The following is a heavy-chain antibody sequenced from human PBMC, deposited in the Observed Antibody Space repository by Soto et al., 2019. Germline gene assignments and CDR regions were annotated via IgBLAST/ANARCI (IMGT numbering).Heavy chain of an antibody. CDR1: ADTFNSYS. V-gene: IGHV1-69*01. CDR3: ARSLEGTTVTNWFDS. D-gene: IGHD4-17*01. CDR2: ITPVFGTA. J-gene: IGHJ5*01. Sequence: QVQLVQSGAEVKKPGSSVKVSCKASADTFNSYSLSWLIQAPGQRLEWMGGITPVFGTADYAQSFEDRLTITADDSTSTVYMELSSLRSDDTAVYYCARSLEGTTVTNWFDSWGQGALVTVSS.